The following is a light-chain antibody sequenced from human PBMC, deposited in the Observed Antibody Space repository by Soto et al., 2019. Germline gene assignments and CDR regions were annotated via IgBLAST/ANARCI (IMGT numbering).Light chain of an antibody. CDR2: WAS. CDR1: QSVLYSSNNKNY. V-gene: IGKV4-1*01. CDR3: QACYRHPRT. J-gene: IGKJ2*02. Sequence: QTPDSLAVSLGERATINCKSSQSVLYSSNNKNYLAWYQQKPGQAPKLLIYWASALESGVPDRFSGSGSGTDFTLTISSLQAEEEAVYYCQACYRHPRTFGQAT.